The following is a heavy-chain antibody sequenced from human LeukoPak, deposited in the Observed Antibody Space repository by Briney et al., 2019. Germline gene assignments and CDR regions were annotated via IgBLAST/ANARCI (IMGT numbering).Heavy chain of an antibody. CDR2: ISGSGGST. D-gene: IGHD2-2*01. CDR3: ANQRLYQLLGAPLDY. Sequence: GGSLRLSCAASGFTFSSYAMSWVRQAPGKGLEWVSAISGSGGSTYYADSVKGRFTISRDNSKNTLYLQMNSLRAEDTAVYYCANQRLYQLLGAPLDYWGQGTLVTVSS. CDR1: GFTFSSYA. J-gene: IGHJ4*02. V-gene: IGHV3-23*01.